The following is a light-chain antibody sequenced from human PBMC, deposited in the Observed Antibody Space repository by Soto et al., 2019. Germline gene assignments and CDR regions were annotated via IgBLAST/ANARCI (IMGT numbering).Light chain of an antibody. V-gene: IGLV2-8*01. CDR1: SSEVGKYNY. J-gene: IGLJ1*01. CDR3: ASYAGSNNFEV. CDR2: EVT. Sequence: QSALTQPPSASGSPGQSVTISCTGTSSEVGKYNYVSWYQQHPGKAPKLLIYEVTKRPSGVPDRFSGSKSGNTASLTVSGLQAEDEADYYCASYAGSNNFEVFGTGTKVTVL.